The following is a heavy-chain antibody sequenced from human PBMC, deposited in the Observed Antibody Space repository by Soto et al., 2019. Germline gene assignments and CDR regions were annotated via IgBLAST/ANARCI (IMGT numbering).Heavy chain of an antibody. V-gene: IGHV3-30-3*01. CDR3: TRDIVVVVAYTLVYYYYGMDV. CDR2: IYYDGNTK. D-gene: IGHD2-15*01. J-gene: IGHJ6*02. Sequence: QVQLVESGGGVVQPGRSLRLSCATSGFTFSTYAMHWVRQAPGKGLEWVADIYYDGNTKYYSDSVKGRFTIARDNSKNTLYLEMNSLRAEDTAVYYCTRDIVVVVAYTLVYYYYGMDVWGLGTMVSVSS. CDR1: GFTFSTYA.